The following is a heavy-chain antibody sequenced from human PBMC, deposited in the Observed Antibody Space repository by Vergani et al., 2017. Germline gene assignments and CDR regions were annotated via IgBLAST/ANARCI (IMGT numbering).Heavy chain of an antibody. J-gene: IGHJ4*02. CDR2: ISYDGSNK. D-gene: IGHD2-15*01. CDR3: AKDRSVVAAYFDY. CDR1: GFTFSSYG. Sequence: QVQLVESGGGVVQPGRSLRLSCAASGFTFSSYGMHWVRQAPGKGLEWVAVISYDGSNKYYADSVKGRFTISRDNSKNTLYLQMNSLRAEDTAVYYCAKDRSVVAAYFDYWGQGTLATVSS. V-gene: IGHV3-30*18.